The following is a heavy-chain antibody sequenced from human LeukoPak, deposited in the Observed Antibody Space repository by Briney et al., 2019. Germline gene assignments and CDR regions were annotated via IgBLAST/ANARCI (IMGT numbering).Heavy chain of an antibody. V-gene: IGHV3-48*02. CDR1: GFAFSSYN. J-gene: IGHJ6*02. CDR2: IGSGGSPT. Sequence: GGSLRLSCAASGFAFSSYNMNWVRQAPGKGLEWISYIGSGGSPTHYADSVGGRFTISRDNAKNSLYLQMNSLRDEDTAVYFCARRPYSDTSGRLSDVWGQGTTVTVSS. CDR3: ARRPYSDTSGRLSDV. D-gene: IGHD3-22*01.